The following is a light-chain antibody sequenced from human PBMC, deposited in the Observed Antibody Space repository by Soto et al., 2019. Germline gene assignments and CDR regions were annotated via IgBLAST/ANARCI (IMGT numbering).Light chain of an antibody. Sequence: EIVITQSPATLSVSPGERATLSCRASQTVADSLVWYQQKPGQPPRPLIKGASTRATGIPATFSGSGSGTEFTLTISSXQSEDFAVYHCQQYYDWPLTFGGGTKVDTK. V-gene: IGKV3-15*01. CDR1: QTVADS. J-gene: IGKJ4*01. CDR2: GAS. CDR3: QQYYDWPLT.